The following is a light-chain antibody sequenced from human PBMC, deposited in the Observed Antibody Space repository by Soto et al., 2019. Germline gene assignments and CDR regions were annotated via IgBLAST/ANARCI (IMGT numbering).Light chain of an antibody. CDR2: LGS. J-gene: IGKJ3*01. CDR1: QSLLHSNGYNY. V-gene: IGKV2-28*01. Sequence: DVVMTQSPLSLPVTPGEPASISCRSSQSLLHSNGYNYLDWYLQKPGQSPQLLISLGSNRASGVPYRFRGSGSGTDFTLKISRVEAEDVGVYYCLQALQPSFTFGPGTKVDIK. CDR3: LQALQPSFT.